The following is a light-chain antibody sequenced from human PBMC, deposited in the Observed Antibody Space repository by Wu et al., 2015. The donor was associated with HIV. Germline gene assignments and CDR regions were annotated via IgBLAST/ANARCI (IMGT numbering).Light chain of an antibody. CDR2: DAS. Sequence: EIVLTQSPATLSLSPGERATLSCRASQGISSFLAWYQHKPGQAPRLLIYDASNRATGIPARFSGSGSGTDFTLTISSLEPEDFAVYYCQQRSNWPPIYSFGQGTKLEFK. J-gene: IGKJ2*03. CDR1: QGISSF. CDR3: QQRSNWPPIYS. V-gene: IGKV3-11*01.